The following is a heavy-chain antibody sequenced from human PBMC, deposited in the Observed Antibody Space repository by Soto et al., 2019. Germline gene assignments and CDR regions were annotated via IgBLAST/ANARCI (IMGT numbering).Heavy chain of an antibody. CDR1: GGSIITSTHY. Sequence: QLQLQESGPGLVKPSETLSLTCTVSGGSIITSTHYWGWIRQPPGKGLEWIGSIYHSVSDYYNPSLKSRVSISVDTSKNHFSLKLRSVTARDTAVYYCATLYGGPRAFDIWGQGTLVTVSS. V-gene: IGHV4-39*02. D-gene: IGHD3-16*01. CDR2: IYHSVSD. J-gene: IGHJ3*02. CDR3: ATLYGGPRAFDI.